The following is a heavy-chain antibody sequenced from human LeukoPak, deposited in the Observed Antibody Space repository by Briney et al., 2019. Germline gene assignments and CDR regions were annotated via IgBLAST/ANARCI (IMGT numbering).Heavy chain of an antibody. CDR3: AKDSIPGPYHHYGMDV. Sequence: GRSLRLSCAASGFTFDDYAMHWVRQAPGKGLEWVSTISGSGAKTYYGDSVKGRFTISRDNSKNTLYLQMNSLRAEDTAVYYCAKDSIPGPYHHYGMDVWGHGTPLTVSS. D-gene: IGHD2-21*01. J-gene: IGHJ6*02. CDR2: ISGSGAKT. V-gene: IGHV3-23*01. CDR1: GFTFDDYA.